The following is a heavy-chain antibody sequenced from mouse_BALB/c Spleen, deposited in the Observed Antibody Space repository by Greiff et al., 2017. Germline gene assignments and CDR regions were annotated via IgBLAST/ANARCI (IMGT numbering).Heavy chain of an antibody. D-gene: IGHD1-2*01. J-gene: IGHJ3*01. CDR2: ISSGGGST. Sequence: EVKVVESGGGLVKPGGSLKLSCAASGFAFSSYDMSWVRQTPEKRLEWVAYISSGGGSTYYPDTVKGRFTISRDNAKNTLYLQMSSLKSEETAMYYCARASITTATWFANRGQGTLVTVSA. CDR3: ARASITTATWFAN. CDR1: GFAFSSYD. V-gene: IGHV5-12-1*01.